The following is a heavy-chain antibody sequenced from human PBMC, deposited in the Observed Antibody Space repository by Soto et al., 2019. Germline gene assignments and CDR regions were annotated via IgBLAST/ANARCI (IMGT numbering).Heavy chain of an antibody. CDR3: ATFTIFGVAYY. CDR2: IYYSGST. V-gene: IGHV4-59*01. D-gene: IGHD3-3*01. CDR1: GGSISSYY. Sequence: SETLSLTCTVSGGSISSYYWSWIRQPPGKGLEWIGYIYYSGSTNYNPSLKSRVTISVDTSKNQFSLKLSSVTAADTAVYYCATFTIFGVAYYWGQGTLVTVSS. J-gene: IGHJ4*02.